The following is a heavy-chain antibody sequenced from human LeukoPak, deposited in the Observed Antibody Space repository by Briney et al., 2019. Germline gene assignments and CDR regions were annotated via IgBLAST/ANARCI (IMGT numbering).Heavy chain of an antibody. Sequence: ASVKVSCKASGYTFTSYDINWVRQATGQGLEWMGWMNPNSGNTGYAQKFQGRVTMTRNTSISTAYMELSSLRSEDTAVYYCARGIKVVVAARAGDYYYMDVWGKGTTVTVSS. CDR3: ARGIKVVVAARAGDYYYMDV. D-gene: IGHD2-15*01. CDR1: GYTFTSYD. J-gene: IGHJ6*03. CDR2: MNPNSGNT. V-gene: IGHV1-8*01.